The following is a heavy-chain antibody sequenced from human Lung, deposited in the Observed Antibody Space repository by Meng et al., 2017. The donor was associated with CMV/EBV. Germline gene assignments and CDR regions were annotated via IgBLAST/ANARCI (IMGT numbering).Heavy chain of an antibody. CDR3: ARDWQGGAEPYGMDV. CDR2: MYYSRDA. Sequence: GSLRLXCTVSGGSITSYYWSWIRQPPGKGLEWIAYMYYSRDASYNPSLRSRVTVSVDTSKSQFSLQLSSVTAADTAVYYCARDWQGGAEPYGMDVWGQGTXVTGAS. J-gene: IGHJ6*02. CDR1: GGSITSYY. V-gene: IGHV4-59*01. D-gene: IGHD1-14*01.